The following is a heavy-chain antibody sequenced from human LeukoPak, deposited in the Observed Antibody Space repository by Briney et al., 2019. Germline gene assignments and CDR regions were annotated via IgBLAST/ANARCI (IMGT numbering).Heavy chain of an antibody. D-gene: IGHD1-20*01. CDR2: ISYDGSNK. V-gene: IGHV3-30*03. CDR1: GFTFSSYG. J-gene: IGHJ5*02. Sequence: GGSLRLSCAASGFTFSSYGMHWVRQAPGEGLEWVAVISYDGSNKYYADSVKGRFTISRDNSKNTLYLQMNSLRAEDTAVYYCARGSISGVNWFDPWGQGTLVTVSS. CDR3: ARGSISGVNWFDP.